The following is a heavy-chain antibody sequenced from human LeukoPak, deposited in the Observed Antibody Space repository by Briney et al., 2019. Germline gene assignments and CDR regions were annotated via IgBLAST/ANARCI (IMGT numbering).Heavy chain of an antibody. Sequence: GGSLRLSCAASGFTFSNYAFHWVRHAPGKGLEYVSAINDNGDTTYYADSVKGRFTISRDISKNTLFLQMGSLRTEDMAVYYCAGGHRSSWFDAFDIWGQGIMVTVSS. D-gene: IGHD6-13*01. CDR2: INDNGDTT. CDR3: AGGHRSSWFDAFDI. J-gene: IGHJ3*02. V-gene: IGHV3-64*02. CDR1: GFTFSNYA.